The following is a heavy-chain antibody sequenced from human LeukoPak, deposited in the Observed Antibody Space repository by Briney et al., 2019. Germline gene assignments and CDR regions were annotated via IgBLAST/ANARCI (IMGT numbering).Heavy chain of an antibody. D-gene: IGHD3-3*01. CDR2: INPNGGGT. CDR1: GYTFTGYY. V-gene: IGHV1-2*02. CDR3: ARDLRYYDFWSGWNYYYYGMDV. Sequence: ASVKVSCKASGYTFTGYYMHWVRQAPGQGLEWMGWINPNGGGTNYAQKFQGRVTMTRDTSISTAYMELSRLRSDDTAVYYCARDLRYYDFWSGWNYYYYGMDVWGQGTTVTVSS. J-gene: IGHJ6*02.